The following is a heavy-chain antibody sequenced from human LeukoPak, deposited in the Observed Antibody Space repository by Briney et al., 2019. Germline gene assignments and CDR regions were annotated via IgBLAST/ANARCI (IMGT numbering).Heavy chain of an antibody. CDR1: GFTFSRHA. CDR3: ARDPGGSHYKHFDY. CDR2: ISSDGSRK. D-gene: IGHD1-26*01. Sequence: GGSLRLSCAASGFTFSRHAIHWVRQAPGKGLEWVALISSDGSRKYYAESVKGRFTISRDNSKNTLYLEMNSLRPEDTALYYCARDPGGSHYKHFDYWGQGTLVTVSS. J-gene: IGHJ4*02. V-gene: IGHV3-30*03.